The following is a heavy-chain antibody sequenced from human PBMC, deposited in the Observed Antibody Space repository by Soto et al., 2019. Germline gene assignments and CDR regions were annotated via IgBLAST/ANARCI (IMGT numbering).Heavy chain of an antibody. CDR1: GGSINSGDSY. D-gene: IGHD2-2*01. Sequence: QVQLQESGPGLVKPSQTLSLTCTVSGGSINSGDSYWSWIRQPPGKGLEWIGYIYHSGSTYYNPSLKSRVSISLDMSKNQFSLKLSSVTAADTAVYYCARVAPRQLTYPFYGMDVWGQGTTVTVSS. CDR2: IYHSGST. J-gene: IGHJ6*02. CDR3: ARVAPRQLTYPFYGMDV. V-gene: IGHV4-30-4*01.